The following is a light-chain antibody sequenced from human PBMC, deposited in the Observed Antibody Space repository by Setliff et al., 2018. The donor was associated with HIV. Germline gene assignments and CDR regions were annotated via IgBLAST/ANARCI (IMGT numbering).Light chain of an antibody. CDR3: CSYSGSSTFDV. J-gene: IGLJ1*01. CDR2: DVS. Sequence: QSALTQPASVSGSPGQSISMSCTGSSSNIGSYNFVSWYQQHPDKAPKLIIYDVSKRPSGVSDRFSGSKSGNTASLTISGLQADDEADYYCCSYSGSSTFDVFGGGTKVTV. V-gene: IGLV2-23*02. CDR1: SSNIGSYNF.